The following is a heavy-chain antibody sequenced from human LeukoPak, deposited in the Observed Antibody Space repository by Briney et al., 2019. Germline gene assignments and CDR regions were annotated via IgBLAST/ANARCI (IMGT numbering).Heavy chain of an antibody. J-gene: IGHJ3*02. CDR1: GGSISSTSYY. V-gene: IGHV4-61*05. CDR2: IYYSGST. CDR3: ARYIVSYPHDAFDI. D-gene: IGHD1-26*01. Sequence: SETLSLTCTVSGGSISSTSYYWGWIRQPPGKGLEWIGYIYYSGSTSYNPSLKSRVTISVDTSKKQFSLKLSSVTAADTAFYYCARYIVSYPHDAFDIWGQGTMVTVSS.